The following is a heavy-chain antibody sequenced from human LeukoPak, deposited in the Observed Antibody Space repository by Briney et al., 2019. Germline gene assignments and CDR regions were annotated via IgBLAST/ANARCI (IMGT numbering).Heavy chain of an antibody. J-gene: IGHJ3*02. D-gene: IGHD3-16*01. CDR1: GGSISSYY. CDR2: IYTSGST. CDR3: ARGTYVWGSYPPGGAFDI. V-gene: IGHV4-4*07. Sequence: SETLSLTCTVSGGSISSYYWSWIRQPAGKGLEWIGRIYTSGSTNYNPYLKSRVTISVDTSKNQFSLKLSSVIAADTAVYYRARGTYVWGSYPPGGAFDIWGQGTMVTVSS.